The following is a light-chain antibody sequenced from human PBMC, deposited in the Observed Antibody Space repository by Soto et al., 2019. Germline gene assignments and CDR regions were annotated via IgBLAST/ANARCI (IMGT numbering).Light chain of an antibody. CDR3: QQYNSPPWT. CDR1: QSISSW. J-gene: IGKJ1*01. CDR2: KAS. Sequence: IQMTQSPSTLSASVGDRVTITCRASQSISSWLAWYQQKPGKAPKFLIHKASSLESGVPSRFSGSGSGTEFTLTISSLQTDDFATYFCQQYNSPPWTFGQGTKVDIK. V-gene: IGKV1-5*03.